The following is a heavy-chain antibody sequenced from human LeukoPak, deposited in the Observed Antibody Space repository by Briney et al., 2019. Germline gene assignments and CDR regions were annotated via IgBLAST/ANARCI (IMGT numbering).Heavy chain of an antibody. V-gene: IGHV3-20*01. J-gene: IGHJ5*02. D-gene: IGHD3-10*01. Sequence: GGSLRLSCAASGFSFDEYGMSFVRQAPGKGLEWVSGINWNGGSTGYADSVKGRFTISRDNAKNSLYLQMNSLRAEDTALYHCARDFLYGSGRSPFVPWGQGTLVTVSS. CDR2: INWNGGST. CDR3: ARDFLYGSGRSPFVP. CDR1: GFSFDEYG.